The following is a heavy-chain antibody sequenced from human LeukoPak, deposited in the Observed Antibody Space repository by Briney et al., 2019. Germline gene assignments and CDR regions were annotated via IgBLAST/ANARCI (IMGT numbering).Heavy chain of an antibody. CDR1: GYTFTGYY. Sequence: ASVKVSCKASGYTFTGYYMHWVRQAPGQGLEWMGRINPNSGGTNYAQKFQGRVTMTRDTSISTAYMELSRLRSDETAMYYCARGGGWLQLRGTNLDYWGQGTLVTVSS. J-gene: IGHJ4*02. CDR2: INPNSGGT. CDR3: ARGGGWLQLRGTNLDY. V-gene: IGHV1-2*06. D-gene: IGHD5-24*01.